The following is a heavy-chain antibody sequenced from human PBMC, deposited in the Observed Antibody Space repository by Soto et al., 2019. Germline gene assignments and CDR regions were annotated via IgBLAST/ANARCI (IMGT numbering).Heavy chain of an antibody. V-gene: IGHV1-18*01. Sequence: QVQLVQSGPEVKKPGASVKVSCKASGYTFTSYGISWVRQATGQGLEWMGWISAYSGKTNYTEKVQCRVTMTTDRSTSTAYMELRSLRSDDTAVYYCARGERRSGYSYGHFDNWGQGTLVTVSS. J-gene: IGHJ4*02. CDR3: ARGERRSGYSYGHFDN. CDR2: ISAYSGKT. D-gene: IGHD5-18*01. CDR1: GYTFTSYG.